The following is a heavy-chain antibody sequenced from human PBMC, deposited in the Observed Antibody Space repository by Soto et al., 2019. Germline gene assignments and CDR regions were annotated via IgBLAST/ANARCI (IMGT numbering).Heavy chain of an antibody. J-gene: IGHJ4*02. CDR2: IYSSGST. Sequence: PSETLSLTCTVSGGSISSYYWSWIRQPPGKGLEWIGYIYSSGSTNYNPSLKTRVTISVDTSKNQFSLKVSSVTAADTAVYFCARSPAYTIFDHWGQGTLVTVSS. CDR3: ARSPAYTIFDH. D-gene: IGHD2-2*02. V-gene: IGHV4-59*01. CDR1: GGSISSYY.